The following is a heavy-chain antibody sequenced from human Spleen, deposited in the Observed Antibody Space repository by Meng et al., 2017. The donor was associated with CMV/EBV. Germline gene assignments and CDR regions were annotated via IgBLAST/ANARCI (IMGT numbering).Heavy chain of an antibody. D-gene: IGHD2-21*01. Sequence: SGYTFTGYYMHWVRQAPGQGLEWMGWINPNSGGKNYEQKFKGRVTMTRDTSISTAYMELSRLRSDDTAVYYCARGLRCGGDCYLFDYWGQGTLVTVSS. CDR1: GYTFTGYY. CDR2: INPNSGGK. CDR3: ARGLRCGGDCYLFDY. J-gene: IGHJ4*02. V-gene: IGHV1-2*02.